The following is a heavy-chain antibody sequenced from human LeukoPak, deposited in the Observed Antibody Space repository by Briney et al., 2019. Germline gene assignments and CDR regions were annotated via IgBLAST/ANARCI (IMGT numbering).Heavy chain of an antibody. J-gene: IGHJ4*02. Sequence: ASVKVSCKASGYTFTSYDINWVRQATGQGLEWMGWMNPNSGNTGYAQKFQGRVTMTRDTSISTAYMELSRLRSDDTAVYYCARDLRCGGDCYSDWGQGTLVTVSS. CDR2: MNPNSGNT. CDR3: ARDLRCGGDCYSD. CDR1: GYTFTSYD. V-gene: IGHV1-8*01. D-gene: IGHD2-21*02.